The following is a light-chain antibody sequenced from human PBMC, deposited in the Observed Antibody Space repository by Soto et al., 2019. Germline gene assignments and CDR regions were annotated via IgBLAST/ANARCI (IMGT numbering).Light chain of an antibody. CDR2: GAS. Sequence: EIVLTPSPGTLSLSPVERATLSCRASQSVSSSYLAWYQQKPGQAPRLLIYGASTRATGIPARFSGSGSGTEFTLTISSLQSEDFAVYYCQQYNNWPALTFGGGTKVDIK. J-gene: IGKJ4*01. CDR1: QSVSSSY. V-gene: IGKV3-15*01. CDR3: QQYNNWPALT.